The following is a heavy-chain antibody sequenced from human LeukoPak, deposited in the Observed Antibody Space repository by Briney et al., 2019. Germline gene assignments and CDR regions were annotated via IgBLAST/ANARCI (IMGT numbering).Heavy chain of an antibody. CDR2: INPNSGGT. Sequence: EASVKVSCNSSGYTFTGYYMHWVRHAPGQGLEWMGWINPNSGGTNYAQKFQGRVTMTRDTSISTAYMELSRLRSDDTAVYYCARERHCSSTSCYTGQYYYGMDVWGQGTTVTVSS. D-gene: IGHD2-2*02. CDR1: GYTFTGYY. V-gene: IGHV1-2*02. CDR3: ARERHCSSTSCYTGQYYYGMDV. J-gene: IGHJ6*02.